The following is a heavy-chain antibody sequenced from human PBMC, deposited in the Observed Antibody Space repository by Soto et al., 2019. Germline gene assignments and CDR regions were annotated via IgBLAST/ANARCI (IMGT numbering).Heavy chain of an antibody. CDR3: ARESSGVVVAATTSTI. J-gene: IGHJ3*02. CDR1: GGSFSGYY. V-gene: IGHV4-34*01. CDR2: INHSGST. D-gene: IGHD2-15*01. Sequence: QVQLQQWGAGLLKPSETLSLTCAVYGGSFSGYYWSWIRQPPGKGLEWIGEINHSGSTNYNPSLKSLVTISVDTSKNQFSLKLSSVTAADTAVYYCARESSGVVVAATTSTIWGQGTMVTVSS.